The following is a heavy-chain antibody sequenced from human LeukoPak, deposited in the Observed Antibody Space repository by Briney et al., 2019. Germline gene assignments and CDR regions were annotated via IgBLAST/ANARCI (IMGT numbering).Heavy chain of an antibody. V-gene: IGHV3-23*01. CDR1: GFTFSSYA. Sequence: PGGSLRLSCAASGFTFSSYAMSWVRQAPGKGLEWVSAISGSGGSTYYADSVKGRFTISRDNSKNTLYLQMNSLRAEDTAVYYCAKDGDYDILTGYYNPYYFDYWGQGTLVTVSS. D-gene: IGHD3-9*01. J-gene: IGHJ4*02. CDR2: ISGSGGST. CDR3: AKDGDYDILTGYYNPYYFDY.